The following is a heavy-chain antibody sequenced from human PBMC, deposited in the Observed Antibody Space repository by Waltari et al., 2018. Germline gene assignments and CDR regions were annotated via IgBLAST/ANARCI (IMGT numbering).Heavy chain of an antibody. CDR1: GFGFSKDW. Sequence: VQLVEAGGGLVEPGGYSGLSCVGEGFGFSKDWMSWVRQAPEKVLDWVGRIKSKTDGGTADYAAPVKGRFTISRDDSKDTLYLQMNSLKREDTAVYFCATYNDRDAFNFWAQGTMVTVSS. J-gene: IGHJ3*01. D-gene: IGHD3-3*01. CDR3: ATYNDRDAFNF. V-gene: IGHV3-15*01. CDR2: IKSKTDGGTA.